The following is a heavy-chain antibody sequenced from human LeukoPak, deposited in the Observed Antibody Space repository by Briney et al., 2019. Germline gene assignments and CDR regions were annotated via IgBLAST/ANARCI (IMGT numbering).Heavy chain of an antibody. Sequence: EESLKISCQGSGYAYTSYWIGWVRQMPGKGLEWMGIIDPGDSDTRYSPSFQGQVTISVDKSIRTSYLQWRSLKASDTAMYYCARLHADYAPFDSWGQGTLVTVFS. V-gene: IGHV5-51*01. CDR3: ARLHADYAPFDS. D-gene: IGHD4/OR15-4a*01. J-gene: IGHJ4*02. CDR2: IDPGDSDT. CDR1: GYAYTSYW.